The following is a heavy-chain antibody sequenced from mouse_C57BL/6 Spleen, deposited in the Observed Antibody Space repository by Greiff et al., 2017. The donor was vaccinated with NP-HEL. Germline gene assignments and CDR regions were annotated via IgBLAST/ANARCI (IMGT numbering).Heavy chain of an antibody. Sequence: EVNVVESGEGLVKPGGSLKLSCAASGFTFSSYAMSWVRQTPEKRLEWVAYISSGGDYIYYADTVKGRFTISRDNARNTLYLQMSSLKSEDTAMYYCTREKLGRDAMDYWGQGTSVTVSS. D-gene: IGHD4-1*01. J-gene: IGHJ4*01. CDR3: TREKLGRDAMDY. V-gene: IGHV5-9-1*02. CDR1: GFTFSSYA. CDR2: ISSGGDYI.